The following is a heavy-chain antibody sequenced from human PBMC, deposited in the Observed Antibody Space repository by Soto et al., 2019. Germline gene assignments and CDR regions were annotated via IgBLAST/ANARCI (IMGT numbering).Heavy chain of an antibody. Sequence: VAVISYDGSNKYYADSVKGRFTISRDNSKNTLYLQMNSLRAEDTAVYYCAKTYSSGWTLNWFDPWGQGTLVTVSS. CDR3: AKTYSSGWTLNWFDP. CDR2: ISYDGSNK. D-gene: IGHD6-19*01. J-gene: IGHJ5*02. V-gene: IGHV3-30*18.